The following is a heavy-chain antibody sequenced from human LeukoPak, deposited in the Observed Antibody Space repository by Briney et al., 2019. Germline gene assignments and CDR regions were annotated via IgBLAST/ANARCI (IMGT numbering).Heavy chain of an antibody. CDR1: GGSISSRSYY. CDR3: ATFYCSGGSCYSGRIDY. J-gene: IGHJ4*02. Sequence: SEPLSLTCTVSGGSISSRSYYWGWIRQPPGKGLEWIGSIYYSGSPYCNPSLKSRVTISVDTSKNQFSLKLSSVTAADTAVYYCATFYCSGGSCYSGRIDYWGQGTLVTVSS. CDR2: IYYSGSP. D-gene: IGHD2-15*01. V-gene: IGHV4-39*07.